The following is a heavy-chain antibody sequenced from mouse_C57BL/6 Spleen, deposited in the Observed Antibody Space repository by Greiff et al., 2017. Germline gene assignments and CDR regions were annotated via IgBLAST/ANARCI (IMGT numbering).Heavy chain of an antibody. V-gene: IGHV1-54*01. Sequence: QVQLQQSGAELVRPGTSVKVSCKASGYAFTNYLIEWVKQRPGQGLEWIGVINPGRGGTNYNEKFKGKATLTADKSSSTAYMQRSSLTAEDSAVYFCARDCGKGGYYFDGWGQGTTLTVSS. CDR1: GYAFTNYL. D-gene: IGHD1-1*02. CDR2: INPGRGGT. J-gene: IGHJ2*01. CDR3: ARDCGKGGYYFDG.